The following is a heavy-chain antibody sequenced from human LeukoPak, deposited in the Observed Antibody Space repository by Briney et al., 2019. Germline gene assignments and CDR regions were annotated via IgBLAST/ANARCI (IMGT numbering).Heavy chain of an antibody. CDR2: INPSGGGT. CDR3: ARVASGSSWFVYYFDY. V-gene: IGHV1-46*01. CDR1: GYTFTSYY. D-gene: IGHD6-13*01. Sequence: ASVKVSCKASGYTFTSYYMHWVRQAPGQGLEWMGIINPSGGGTSYAQKFQGRVTMTRDTSTSTVYMELSSLRSEDTAVYYCARVASGSSWFVYYFDYWGQGTLVTVSS. J-gene: IGHJ4*02.